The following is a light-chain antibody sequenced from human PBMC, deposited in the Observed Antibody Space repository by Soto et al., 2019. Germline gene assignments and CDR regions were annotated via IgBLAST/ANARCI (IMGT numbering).Light chain of an antibody. J-gene: IGKJ5*01. CDR3: QQHNNWPPDIP. CDR1: QTVSTY. Sequence: EIVLTQSPATLSLSPGERATLSCRASQTVSTYLAWYQQKPGQAPRLLIYDASNRATGIPARFSGSGSGTVFTLTISSLEPEDFAVYYCQQHNNWPPDIPFGQGTRLDIK. V-gene: IGKV3-11*01. CDR2: DAS.